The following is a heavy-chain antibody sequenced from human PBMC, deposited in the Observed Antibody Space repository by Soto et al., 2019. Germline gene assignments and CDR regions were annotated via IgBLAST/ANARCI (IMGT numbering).Heavy chain of an antibody. CDR1: GFSFSSYA. CDR3: ANLIDSLNGFYNFFDY. J-gene: IGHJ4*02. CDR2: ITGGGGST. Sequence: PGGSLRLSSAASGFSFSSYAMSWVRQAPGKGLEWVAGITGGGGSTYYADSVKGRFRISRDNSRDTLYLQLNSLRAEDTAVYYGANLIDSLNGFYNFFDYWGQGTLVTVSS. V-gene: IGHV3-23*01. D-gene: IGHD3-3*01.